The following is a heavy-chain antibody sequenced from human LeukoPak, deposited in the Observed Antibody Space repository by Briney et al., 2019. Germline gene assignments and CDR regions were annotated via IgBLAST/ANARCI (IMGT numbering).Heavy chain of an antibody. CDR1: EYTFTGYY. D-gene: IGHD3-22*01. Sequence: ASVKVSCKTSEYTFTGYYMHWVRQAPGQGLEWMGWINPNSGGTNYAQKFQGRVTMTRDTSISKAYMELSRLRSDDTAVYYCATTQYYYDSSGYFGYWGQGTLVTVSS. CDR2: INPNSGGT. J-gene: IGHJ4*02. CDR3: ATTQYYYDSSGYFGY. V-gene: IGHV1-2*02.